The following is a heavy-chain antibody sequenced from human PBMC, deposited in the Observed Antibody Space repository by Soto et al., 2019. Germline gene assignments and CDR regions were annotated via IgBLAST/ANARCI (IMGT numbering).Heavy chain of an antibody. V-gene: IGHV3-33*01. D-gene: IGHD6-13*01. CDR3: ARDKSRPAYYGMDV. CDR1: GFTFSSYG. CDR2: MWYDGSNK. Sequence: QVQLVESGGGVVQPGRSLRLSCAASGFTFSSYGMHWVRQAPGKGLEWVAVMWYDGSNKYYADSVKGRFTISRDNSKNTLYLQMNSLRAEDTAVYYCARDKSRPAYYGMDVWGQGTTVTVSS. J-gene: IGHJ6*02.